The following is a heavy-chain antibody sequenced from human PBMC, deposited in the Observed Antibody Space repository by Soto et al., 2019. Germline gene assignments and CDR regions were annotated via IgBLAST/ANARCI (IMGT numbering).Heavy chain of an antibody. Sequence: GGSLRLSCAASGFTFSSYAMSWVRQAPGKGLEWVSAISGSGGSTYYADSVKGRFTISRDNSKNTLYLQMNSLRAEDTAVYYCAKVDSSSWYGWYFDLWGRGTLVTVSS. CDR3: AKVDSSSWYGWYFDL. D-gene: IGHD6-13*01. CDR2: ISGSGGST. V-gene: IGHV3-23*01. J-gene: IGHJ2*01. CDR1: GFTFSSYA.